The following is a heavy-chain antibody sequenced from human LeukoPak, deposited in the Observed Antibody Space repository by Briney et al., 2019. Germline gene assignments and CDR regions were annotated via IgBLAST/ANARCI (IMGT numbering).Heavy chain of an antibody. V-gene: IGHV3-20*04. CDR3: SRDQYQLRAFDY. J-gene: IGHJ4*02. CDR2: INWIVGSA. CDR1: GFSFSTFG. D-gene: IGHD2-2*01. Sequence: GGSRRLSWAVSGFSFSTFGMSWGRQAPGEWLGWGSGINWIVGSAAYADSVKGRFTISRDKAKNSLYLRMNSRRAEETGLYYCSRDQYQLRAFDYWGQGTLVTDSS.